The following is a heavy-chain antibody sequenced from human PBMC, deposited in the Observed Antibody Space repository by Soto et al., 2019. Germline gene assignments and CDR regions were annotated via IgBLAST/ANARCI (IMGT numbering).Heavy chain of an antibody. J-gene: IGHJ5*02. Sequence: PSETLSLTCAVYGGSFSGYYWSWIRQPPGKGLEWIGEINHSGSTNYNPSLKSRVTISVDTSKNQFSLKLSSVTAADTAVYYCARGYTEAWSDPWGQGTLVTVSS. V-gene: IGHV4-34*01. CDR1: GGSFSGYY. CDR3: ARGYTEAWSDP. CDR2: INHSGST.